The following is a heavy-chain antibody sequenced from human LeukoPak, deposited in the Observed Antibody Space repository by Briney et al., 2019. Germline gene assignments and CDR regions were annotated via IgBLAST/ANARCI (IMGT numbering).Heavy chain of an antibody. CDR2: IYYSGST. Sequence: PSETLSLTCTVSGGSISSSNCYWGWIRQPPGKGLEWIANIYYSGSTYYTPSLKSRVTISVDTSKNQFSLKLSSVTATDTAVYYCARGRTVRGVIKFYYYMDVWGKGTTVTVSS. CDR3: ARGRTVRGVIKFYYYMDV. D-gene: IGHD3-10*01. J-gene: IGHJ6*03. V-gene: IGHV4-39*07. CDR1: GGSISSSNCY.